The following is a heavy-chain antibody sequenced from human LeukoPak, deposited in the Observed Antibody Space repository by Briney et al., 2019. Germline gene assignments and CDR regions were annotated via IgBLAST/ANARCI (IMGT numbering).Heavy chain of an antibody. CDR1: GFTFGDYA. V-gene: IGHV3-74*01. J-gene: IGHJ3*02. CDR2: INSDGSST. CDR3: ARFEYYDSSGYWIRDAFDI. Sequence: PGGSLRLSCTASGFTFGDYAMSWFRQAPGKGLVWVSRINSDGSSTSYADSVKGRFTISRDNAKNTLYLQMNSLRAEDTAVYYCARFEYYDSSGYWIRDAFDIWGQGTMVTVSS. D-gene: IGHD3-22*01.